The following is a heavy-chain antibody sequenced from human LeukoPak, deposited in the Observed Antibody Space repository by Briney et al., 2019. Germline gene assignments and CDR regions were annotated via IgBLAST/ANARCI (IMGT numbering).Heavy chain of an antibody. CDR1: GGSFSGYY. V-gene: IGHV4-34*01. CDR2: INHSGST. CDR3: VSHPYSSYYYHMDV. J-gene: IGHJ6*02. Sequence: SETLSLTCAVYGGSFSGYYWSWIRQPPGKGLEWIGEINHSGSTNYNPSLKSRVTISVDTSKNQFSLKVSSVSAADTGAYYCVSHPYSSYYYHMDVWGRGTTVTVSS. D-gene: IGHD5-18*01.